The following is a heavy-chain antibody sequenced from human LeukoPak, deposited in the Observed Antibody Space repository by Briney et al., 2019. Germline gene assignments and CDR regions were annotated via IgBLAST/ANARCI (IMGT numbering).Heavy chain of an antibody. CDR3: AREGLHRSWFDP. CDR1: GGSISSSSYY. CDR2: IYYSGNT. D-gene: IGHD2-15*01. V-gene: IGHV4-39*07. Sequence: SETLSLTCTVSGGSISSSSYYWGWIRQPPGKGLEWIGSIYYSGNTYYNPSLKSRVTISLDTSKNQFSLNLTSVTAADTAVYYCAREGLHRSWFDPWGQGTLVTVSS. J-gene: IGHJ5*02.